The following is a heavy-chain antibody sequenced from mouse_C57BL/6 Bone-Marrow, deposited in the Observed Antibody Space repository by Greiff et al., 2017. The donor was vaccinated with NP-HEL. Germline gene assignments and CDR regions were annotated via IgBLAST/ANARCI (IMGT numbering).Heavy chain of an antibody. Sequence: VQLQQSGAELVRPGASVKLSCTASGFNIKDDYMHWVKQRPEQGLEWIGWLDPENGDTEYASKFQGKATITADTSSNTAYLQLSILTSEDTAVYYCTPGSSYAMDYWGQGTSVTVSS. CDR1: GFNIKDDY. J-gene: IGHJ4*01. V-gene: IGHV14-4*01. D-gene: IGHD1-1*01. CDR3: TPGSSYAMDY. CDR2: LDPENGDT.